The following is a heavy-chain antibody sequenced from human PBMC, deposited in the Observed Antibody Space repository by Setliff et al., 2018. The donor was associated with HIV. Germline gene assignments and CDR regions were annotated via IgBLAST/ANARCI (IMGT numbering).Heavy chain of an antibody. D-gene: IGHD3-10*01. CDR2: TRNKVNSYTT. CDR3: ARGRLLWSGSYYYYYMDV. V-gene: IGHV3-72*01. Sequence: PGGSLRLSCVVSGFTFSSHEMNWVRQAPGKGLEWVGRTRNKVNSYTTEYAASVKGRFTISRDDSKNSLYLQMNSLKTEDTAVYYCARGRLLWSGSYYYYYMDVWGKGTTVTVSS. CDR1: GFTFSSHE. J-gene: IGHJ6*03.